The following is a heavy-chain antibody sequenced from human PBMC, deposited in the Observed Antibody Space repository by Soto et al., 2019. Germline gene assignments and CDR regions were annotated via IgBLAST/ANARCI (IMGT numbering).Heavy chain of an antibody. J-gene: IGHJ4*02. V-gene: IGHV4-59*08. CDR3: ARHSNEYRKSLDY. D-gene: IGHD1-1*01. CDR1: GGSISGYY. Sequence: QLQLQESGPGLVKPSETLSLTCTVSGGSISGYYWSWIRQPPGQGLGWIAYIYYSGSSNSNPSLKSRVTISVDTSKNQFSLKLSSVTAADTAVYYCARHSNEYRKSLDYWGQGTLVTVSS. CDR2: IYYSGSS.